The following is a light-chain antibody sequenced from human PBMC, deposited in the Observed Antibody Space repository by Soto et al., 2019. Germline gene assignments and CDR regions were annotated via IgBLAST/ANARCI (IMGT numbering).Light chain of an antibody. CDR2: GNS. CDR1: SSNIGAGYD. Sequence: QSVLTQPPSVSGAPGQRVTISCTGSSSNIGAGYDVHWYQQLPGTAPKVLIYGNSNRPSGVPDRFSGSKSGTSASLAITGLQAEDEADYYCQSYDNSLSGSYVFGTGTKLTVL. J-gene: IGLJ1*01. CDR3: QSYDNSLSGSYV. V-gene: IGLV1-40*01.